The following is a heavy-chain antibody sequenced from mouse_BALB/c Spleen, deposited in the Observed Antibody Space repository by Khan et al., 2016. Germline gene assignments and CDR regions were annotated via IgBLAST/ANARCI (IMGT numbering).Heavy chain of an antibody. CDR2: IFPGSGIT. Sequence: QVQLQQSGPELVKPGASVKMPCKASGYSFTSDYIHWVKQRPGQGLEWIGWIFPGSGITRYNEKFKGKATLTAETSSSTVYMQFRRLKSADSAVFLCARGPYAYYLYFDVWGAGTTVTVSA. J-gene: IGHJ1*01. D-gene: IGHD2-10*02. CDR3: ARGPYAYYLYFDV. V-gene: IGHV1-66*01. CDR1: GYSFTSDY.